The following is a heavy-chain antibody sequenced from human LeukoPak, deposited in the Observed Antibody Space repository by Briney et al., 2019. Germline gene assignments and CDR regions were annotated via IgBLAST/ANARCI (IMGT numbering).Heavy chain of an antibody. CDR3: ARERIGSLDY. D-gene: IGHD2-15*01. CDR1: GFTLSSYS. Sequence: GGSLRLSCAASGFTLSSYSMNWVRQAPGKRLEWVSSISSSSSYIYYADSVKGRFTISRDNAKNSLYLQMNSLRAEDTAVYYCARERIGSLDYWGQGTLVTVSS. V-gene: IGHV3-21*01. J-gene: IGHJ4*02. CDR2: ISSSSSYI.